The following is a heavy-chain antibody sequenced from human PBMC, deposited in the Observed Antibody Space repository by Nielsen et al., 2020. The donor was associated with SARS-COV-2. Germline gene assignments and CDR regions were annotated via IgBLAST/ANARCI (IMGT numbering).Heavy chain of an antibody. CDR2: ISGDGGST. Sequence: GESLKISCAASGFTFDDYAMHWVRQAPGKGLEWVSLISGDGGSTYYADSVKGRFTISRDNSKNSLYLQMNSLRTEDTALYYCAPLIVVVTANENWFDPWGQGTLVTVSS. J-gene: IGHJ5*02. V-gene: IGHV3-43*02. CDR3: APLIVVVTANENWFDP. CDR1: GFTFDDYA. D-gene: IGHD2-21*02.